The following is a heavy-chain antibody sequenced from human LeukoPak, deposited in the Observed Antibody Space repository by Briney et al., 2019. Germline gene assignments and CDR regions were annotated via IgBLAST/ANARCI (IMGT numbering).Heavy chain of an antibody. J-gene: IGHJ4*02. V-gene: IGHV1-69*05. CDR3: ARGCSGGSCYGY. Sequence: SVKVSCKASGGTFSSYAISWVRQAPGQGLEWMGGIIPIFGTANYAQKFQGRVTITTDESTSTAYMELSSLRSEDTAVYYCARGCSGGSCYGYWGQGTLVTVSS. D-gene: IGHD2-15*01. CDR2: IIPIFGTA. CDR1: GGTFSSYA.